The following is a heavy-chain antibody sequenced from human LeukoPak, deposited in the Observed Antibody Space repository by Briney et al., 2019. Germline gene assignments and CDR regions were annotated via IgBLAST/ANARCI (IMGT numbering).Heavy chain of an antibody. CDR1: GGTFSSYA. J-gene: IGHJ5*02. V-gene: IGHV1-69*05. CDR3: ARVRGGTMATGWFDP. CDR2: IIPIFGTA. D-gene: IGHD1-26*01. Sequence: SVKVSCKASGGTFSSYAISWVRQAPGQGLEWMGRIIPIFGTANYAQKFQGRVTITTDESTSTAYMELSSLRSEDTAVYYCARVRGGTMATGWFDPWGQGTLVTVSS.